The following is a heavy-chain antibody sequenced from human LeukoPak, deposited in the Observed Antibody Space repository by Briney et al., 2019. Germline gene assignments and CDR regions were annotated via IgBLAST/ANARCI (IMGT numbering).Heavy chain of an antibody. V-gene: IGHV3-43*02. J-gene: IGHJ3*02. CDR3: AKDIYPTPARPDAFDI. CDR1: GFTFYDYA. Sequence: GGSQRLSCAASGFTFYDYAMHWVRQAPGKGLEWVSLIYGDGGSTYYADSVKGRFTIARDNSKNSLYLQMNSLRTDDTALYFCAKDIYPTPARPDAFDIWGQGTMVTVSS. D-gene: IGHD2-2*02. CDR2: IYGDGGST.